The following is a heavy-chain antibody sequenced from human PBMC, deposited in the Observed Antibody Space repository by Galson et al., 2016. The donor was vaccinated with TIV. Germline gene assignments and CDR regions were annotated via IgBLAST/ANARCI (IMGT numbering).Heavy chain of an antibody. CDR3: TTDPPMLG. CDR2: ISYTGTET. D-gene: IGHD3-10*02. J-gene: IGHJ4*02. Sequence: SLRLSCAASGVSFSIHGMSWVRQAPGKGLEWVATISYTGTETYYPDSVKGRFTISRDTSKSTVYLQLNSLRGEDTAIYYCTTDPPMLGWGQGTRVTVSS. V-gene: IGHV3-23*01. CDR1: GVSFSIHG.